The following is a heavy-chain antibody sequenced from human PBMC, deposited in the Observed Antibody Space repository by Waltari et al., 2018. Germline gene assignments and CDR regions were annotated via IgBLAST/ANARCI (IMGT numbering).Heavy chain of an antibody. V-gene: IGHV3-21*01. J-gene: IGHJ3*02. Sequence: EVQLVESGGGLVKPGRSLRLAWSPSGLTSRTYAITWVRQAPGKGLEWVSSISITSTSIYYGDSVKGRFTISRDNAKNSLYLQMTSLRAEDTAVYYCARASKLVGTTYDAFDIWGQGTMVTVSS. CDR1: GLTSRTYA. D-gene: IGHD1-26*01. CDR3: ARASKLVGTTYDAFDI. CDR2: ISITSTSI.